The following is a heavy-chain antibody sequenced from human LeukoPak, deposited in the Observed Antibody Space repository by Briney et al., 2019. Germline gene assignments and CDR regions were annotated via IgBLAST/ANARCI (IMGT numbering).Heavy chain of an antibody. J-gene: IGHJ6*03. CDR1: GGSFSGYY. D-gene: IGHD3-22*01. Sequence: SETLSLTCAVYGGSFSGYYWSWIRQPPGKGLEWIGEINHSGSTNYNPSLKSRVTISVDTSKNQFSLKLSSVTAADTAVYYCARAKMRWLNYYYYYMDVWGKGTTVTVSS. V-gene: IGHV4-34*01. CDR2: INHSGST. CDR3: ARAKMRWLNYYYYYMDV.